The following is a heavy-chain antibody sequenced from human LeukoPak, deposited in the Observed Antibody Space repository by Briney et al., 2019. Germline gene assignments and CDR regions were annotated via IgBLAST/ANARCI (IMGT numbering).Heavy chain of an antibody. CDR3: AKERNLEIAVAGTIFDY. Sequence: GGSLRLSCAASGFTFSSYGMHWVRQAPGKGLEWVAFIRYDGSNKYYADSVKGRFTISRDNSKNTLYLQMNSLRAEDTAVYYCAKERNLEIAVAGTIFDYWGQGTLVTVSS. CDR2: IRYDGSNK. J-gene: IGHJ4*02. D-gene: IGHD6-19*01. CDR1: GFTFSSYG. V-gene: IGHV3-30*02.